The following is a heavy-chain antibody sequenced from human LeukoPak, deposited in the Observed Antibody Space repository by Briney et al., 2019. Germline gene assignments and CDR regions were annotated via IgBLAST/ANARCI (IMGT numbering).Heavy chain of an antibody. D-gene: IGHD6-19*01. CDR1: GFTFSSYS. Sequence: PGGSLRLSCAASGFTFSSYSMNWVRQAPGKWLEWVSSISSSSSYIYYADSVKGRFTISRDNAKNSLYLQMNSLRAEDTAVYYCARVKGINRFEWLAREFDYWGQGTLVTVSS. CDR2: ISSSSSYI. CDR3: ARVKGINRFEWLAREFDY. J-gene: IGHJ4*02. V-gene: IGHV3-21*01.